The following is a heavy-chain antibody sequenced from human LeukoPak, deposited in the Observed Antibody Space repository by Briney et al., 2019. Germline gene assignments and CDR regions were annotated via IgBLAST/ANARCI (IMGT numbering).Heavy chain of an antibody. CDR1: GFTFGDHA. D-gene: IGHD5-18*01. V-gene: IGHV3-49*04. CDR2: IRSKAYGGTT. J-gene: IGHJ6*02. Sequence: GRSLRLSCSGSGFTFGDHAMSWVRQAPGKGLEWVGFIRSKAYGGTTEHAASVRGRFSISRDDSKNIAYLQMSSLETEDTAVYFCARGPIYLWLYYGMDVWGQGTTVTVSS. CDR3: ARGPIYLWLYYGMDV.